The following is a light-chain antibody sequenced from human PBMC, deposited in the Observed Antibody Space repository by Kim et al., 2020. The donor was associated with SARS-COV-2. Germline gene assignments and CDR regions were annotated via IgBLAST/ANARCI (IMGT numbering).Light chain of an antibody. J-gene: IGLJ3*02. CDR1: NIGVKS. CDR3: QVWDISSAHWV. V-gene: IGLV3-21*04. CDR2: YDS. Sequence: APGKPARINCGGHNIGVKSVHWYQQKPGQAPLLVISYDSDRPSGIPERLSGSNSGNSATLSISRVEAGDEADYYCQVWDISSAHWVFGGGTQLTVL.